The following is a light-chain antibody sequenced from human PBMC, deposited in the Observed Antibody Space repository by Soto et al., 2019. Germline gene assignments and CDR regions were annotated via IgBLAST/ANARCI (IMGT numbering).Light chain of an antibody. CDR3: QQYGNSPIT. Sequence: EIVLTQSPGTLSLSPGERATLSCRASQSVSSSYLAWHQQKPGQTPRLLVYGASNRATGIPDRFSGSGSGTDFTLTISRLEPEDFAVYYCQQYGNSPITFGQGTRLEIK. V-gene: IGKV3-20*01. CDR1: QSVSSSY. CDR2: GAS. J-gene: IGKJ5*01.